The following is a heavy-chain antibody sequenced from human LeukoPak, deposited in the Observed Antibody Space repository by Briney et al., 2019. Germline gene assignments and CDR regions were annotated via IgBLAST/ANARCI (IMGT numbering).Heavy chain of an antibody. V-gene: IGHV1-3*01. CDR2: INAGNGNT. J-gene: IGHJ4*02. D-gene: IGHD3-22*01. CDR3: ATSITMIVVAPFNH. CDR1: GYTFTSYA. Sequence: ASVKVSCKASGYTFTSYAMHWVRQAPGQRLEWMGWINAGNGNTKYSQKFQGRVTITRDTSASTAYMELSSLRSEDTAVYYCATSITMIVVAPFNHWGQGTLVTVSS.